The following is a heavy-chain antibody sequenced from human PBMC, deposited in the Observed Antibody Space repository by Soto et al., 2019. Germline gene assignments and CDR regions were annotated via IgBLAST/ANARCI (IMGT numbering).Heavy chain of an antibody. D-gene: IGHD1-26*01. V-gene: IGHV4-39*07. Sequence: PSETLCLTCAVYGGLYSYYYWAWSRQPPGKGLEWIGSIYYNGKTYYDPSLRSRVSISVDKSKNQFSLKLNSVTAADTAVYYCARRTWELPHFDCWGHGTLVTVSS. CDR1: GGLYSYYY. CDR3: ARRTWELPHFDC. J-gene: IGHJ4*01. CDR2: IYYNGKT.